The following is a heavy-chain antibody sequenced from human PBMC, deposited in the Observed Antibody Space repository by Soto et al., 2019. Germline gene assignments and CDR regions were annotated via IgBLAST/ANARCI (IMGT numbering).Heavy chain of an antibody. CDR3: AREYRFGYYDSSGYYYHDLGDAFDI. V-gene: IGHV3-48*02. D-gene: IGHD3-22*01. CDR2: ISSSSSTI. CDR1: GFTFSSYS. Sequence: GGSLRLSCAASGFTFSSYSMNWVRQAPGKGLEWVSYISSSSSTIYYADSVKGRFTISRDNAKNSLYLQMNSLRDEDTAVYYCAREYRFGYYDSSGYYYHDLGDAFDIWGQGTMVTVSS. J-gene: IGHJ3*02.